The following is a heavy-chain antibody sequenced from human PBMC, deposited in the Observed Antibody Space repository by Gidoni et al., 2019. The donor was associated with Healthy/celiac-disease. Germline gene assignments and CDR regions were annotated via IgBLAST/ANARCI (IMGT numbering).Heavy chain of an antibody. CDR1: GGTFSSYA. D-gene: IGHD5-12*01. CDR3: ARDGEMATIYY. V-gene: IGHV1-69*01. CDR2: SIPIFGTA. J-gene: IGHJ4*02. Sequence: QVQLVQSGAEVNKPGSSLQFSCKASGGTFSSYAISWVRQAPGQGLEWMGGSIPIFGTANYEQKFQGRVTMTADESTRTGYMELSSLRSEDTAVYYCARDGEMATIYYWGQGTLVTVSS.